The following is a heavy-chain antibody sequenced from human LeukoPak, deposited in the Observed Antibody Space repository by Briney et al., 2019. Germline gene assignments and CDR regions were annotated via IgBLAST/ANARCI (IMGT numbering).Heavy chain of an antibody. CDR3: ARGGTTYYYDSSGRTRRGFDY. V-gene: IGHV1-18*01. CDR1: GYTFTSYG. CDR2: ISAYNGNT. Sequence: ASVKVSCKASGYTFTSYGISWVRQAPGQGLEWMGWISAYNGNTNYAQKLQGRVTMTTDTSTSTAYMELSSLRSEDTAVYYCARGGTTYYYDSSGRTRRGFDYWGQGTLVTVSS. D-gene: IGHD3-22*01. J-gene: IGHJ4*02.